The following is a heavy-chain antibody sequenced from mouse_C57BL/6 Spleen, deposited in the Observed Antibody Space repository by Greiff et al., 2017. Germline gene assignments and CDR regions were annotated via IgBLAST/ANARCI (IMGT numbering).Heavy chain of an antibody. D-gene: IGHD1-1*01. CDR3: ASSYYYGCEWYFDG. Sequence: EVQLQQSGPELVKPGASVKIPCKASGYTFTDYNMDWVKQSPGKSLEWIGDINPNNGGTIYNQKFKGKATLPVDKSSSTAYMELRRLTSEDTAVYYCASSYYYGCEWYFDGWGTGTTVTVAS. CDR1: GYTFTDYN. V-gene: IGHV1-18*01. CDR2: INPNNGGT. J-gene: IGHJ1*03.